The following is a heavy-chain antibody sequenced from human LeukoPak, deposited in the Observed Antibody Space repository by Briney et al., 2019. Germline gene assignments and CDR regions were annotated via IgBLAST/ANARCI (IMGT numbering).Heavy chain of an antibody. V-gene: IGHV1-8*01. CDR2: MNPNSGNT. CDR1: GYTFTSYD. Sequence: ASVKVSCKASGYTFTSYDINWVRQATGQGLEWMGWMNPNSGNTGYAQKFQGRVTMTRNTSISTAYMELSSLRSEDTAVYYCARVVPAHYGMAVWGQGTTVTVSS. CDR3: ARVVPAHYGMAV. J-gene: IGHJ6*02. D-gene: IGHD2-2*01.